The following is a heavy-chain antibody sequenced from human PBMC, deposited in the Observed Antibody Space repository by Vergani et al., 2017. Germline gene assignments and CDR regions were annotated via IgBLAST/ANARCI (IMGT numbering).Heavy chain of an antibody. CDR2: IKSKTDGGTT. CDR1: GFTFSNAW. Sequence: EVQLVESGGGLVKPGGSLRLSCAASGFTFSNAWMSWARQAPGKGLEWVGRIKSKTDGGTTDYAAPVKGRFTISRDDSKNTLYLQMNSLKTEDTAVYYCTTTPKLLWFGELLYYYYYMDVWGKGTTVTVSS. J-gene: IGHJ6*03. CDR3: TTTPKLLWFGELLYYYYYMDV. V-gene: IGHV3-15*01. D-gene: IGHD3-10*01.